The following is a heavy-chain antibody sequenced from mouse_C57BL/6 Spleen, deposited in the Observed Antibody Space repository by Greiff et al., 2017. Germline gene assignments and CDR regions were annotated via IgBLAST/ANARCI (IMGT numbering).Heavy chain of an antibody. V-gene: IGHV5-9-1*02. Sequence: EVKLVESGEGLVKPGGSLKLSCAASGFTFSSYAMSWVRQTPEKRLEWVAYISSGGDYIYYADTVKGRFTISRDNARNTLYLQMSSLKSEDTAMYYCTRDITTVVGYFDVWGTGTTVTVSS. CDR1: GFTFSSYA. J-gene: IGHJ1*03. CDR2: ISSGGDYI. D-gene: IGHD1-1*01. CDR3: TRDITTVVGYFDV.